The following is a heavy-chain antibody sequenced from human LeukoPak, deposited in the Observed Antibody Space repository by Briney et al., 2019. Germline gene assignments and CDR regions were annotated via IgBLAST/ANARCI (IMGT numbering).Heavy chain of an antibody. CDR2: ISSSSSYI. Sequence: GGSLRLSCAASGFTFSSYEMNWVRQAPGKGLEWVSSISSSSSYIYYADSVKGRITISRDNAKNSLYLQMNSLRAEDTAVYYCARDRTARGYMDVWGKGTTVTVSS. J-gene: IGHJ6*03. CDR1: GFTFSSYE. D-gene: IGHD1-1*01. V-gene: IGHV3-21*01. CDR3: ARDRTARGYMDV.